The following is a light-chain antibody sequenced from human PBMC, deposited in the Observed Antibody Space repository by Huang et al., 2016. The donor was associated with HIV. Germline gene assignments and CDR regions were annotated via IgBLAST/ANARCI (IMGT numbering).Light chain of an antibody. CDR2: WAS. Sequence: DIVMTQSPDSLAVSLGERATINCKSSQSLLYNSNNKNDLAWYHQKPGQPPNLLIYWASSRKSGVPDRFSGSGSETDFTLTISSLQAEDVAVYYCQQHYSSPPTFGQGTKLEIK. CDR1: QSLLYNSNNKND. CDR3: QQHYSSPPT. J-gene: IGKJ2*01. V-gene: IGKV4-1*01.